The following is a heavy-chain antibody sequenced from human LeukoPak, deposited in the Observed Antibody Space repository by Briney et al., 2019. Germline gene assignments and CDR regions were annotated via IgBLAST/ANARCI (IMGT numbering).Heavy chain of an antibody. CDR1: GYSISSGYY. Sequence: SETLSLTCTVSGYSISSGYYWGWIRQPPGKGLEWVGSIYHSGSTYYNPSLKSRVTISVDTSKNQFSLKLSSVTAADTAVYYCARVGGVGLIGAFDIWGQGTMVTVSS. CDR3: ARVGGVGLIGAFDI. CDR2: IYHSGST. D-gene: IGHD3-16*01. J-gene: IGHJ3*02. V-gene: IGHV4-38-2*02.